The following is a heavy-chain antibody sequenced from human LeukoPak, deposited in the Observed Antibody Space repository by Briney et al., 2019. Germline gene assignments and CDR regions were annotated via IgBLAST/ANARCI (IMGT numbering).Heavy chain of an antibody. CDR3: ARAPRTMIVVVTRGSWFDP. CDR2: IYYSGST. CDR1: GGSISSGGYY. V-gene: IGHV4-31*03. J-gene: IGHJ5*02. Sequence: PSETLSLTCTVSGGSISSGGYYWSWIRQHPGKGLEWIGYIYYSGSTYYNPSLKSRVTISVDTSKNQFSLKLSSVTAADTAVYYCARAPRTMIVVVTRGSWFDPWGQGTLVTVSS. D-gene: IGHD3-22*01.